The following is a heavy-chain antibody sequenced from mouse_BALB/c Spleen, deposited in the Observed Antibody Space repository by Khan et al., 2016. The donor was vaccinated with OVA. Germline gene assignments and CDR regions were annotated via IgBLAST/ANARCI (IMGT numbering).Heavy chain of an antibody. CDR2: IITNNGGT. D-gene: IGHD2-13*01. CDR1: GYTFTDYN. J-gene: IGHJ3*01. Sequence: VRLQPSGPELVKPGASVKIPCNASGYTFTDYNMAWVRQSFRKSPQGFGDIITNNGGTTYNQHFMGKATWTVGKSSSTADVEHRSLTSADTAVYYCGRRGDGGIAYWGQGTLVTVSA. V-gene: IGHV1-18*01. CDR3: GRRGDGGIAY.